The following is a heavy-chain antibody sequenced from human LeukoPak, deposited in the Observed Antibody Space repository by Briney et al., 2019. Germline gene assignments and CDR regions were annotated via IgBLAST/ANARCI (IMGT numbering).Heavy chain of an antibody. CDR3: AKTKGYSYGYYFDY. CDR1: GFTFSSYA. D-gene: IGHD5-18*01. J-gene: IGHJ4*02. V-gene: IGHV3-30*18. CDR2: MSYDGFNK. Sequence: GRSLRLSCAASGFTFSSYAMHWVRQSLGKGLEWVAVMSYDGFNKYYADPVKGRFTISRDNSKNTLYLQMNSLRAEDTAVYYCAKTKGYSYGYYFDYWGQGTLVTVSS.